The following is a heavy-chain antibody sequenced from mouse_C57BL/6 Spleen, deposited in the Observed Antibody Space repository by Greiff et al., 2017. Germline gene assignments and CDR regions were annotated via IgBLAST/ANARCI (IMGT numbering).Heavy chain of an antibody. D-gene: IGHD2-5*01. J-gene: IGHJ2*01. CDR1: GFTFSSYG. CDR3: ARHRDSNYDLDY. CDR2: ISSGGSYT. V-gene: IGHV5-6*01. Sequence: EVMLVESGGDLVKPGGSLKLSCAASGFTFSSYGMSWVRQTPDKRLEWVATISSGGSYTYYPDSVKGRFTISRDNAKNTLYLQMSSLKSEDTAMYYCARHRDSNYDLDYWGQGTTLTVSS.